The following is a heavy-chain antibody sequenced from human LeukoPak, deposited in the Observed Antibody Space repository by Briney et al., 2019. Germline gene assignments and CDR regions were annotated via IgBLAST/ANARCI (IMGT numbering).Heavy chain of an antibody. J-gene: IGHJ4*02. V-gene: IGHV3-30-3*01. D-gene: IGHD2-2*02. CDR1: GFTFSSYA. CDR2: ISYDGSNK. CDR3: ARESWYCSSTSCYTNGFDY. Sequence: GGSLGLSCAASGFTFSSYAMHWVRQAPGKGLEWVAVISYDGSNKYYADSVKGRFTISRDNSKDTLYLQMNSLRAEDTAVYYCARESWYCSSTSCYTNGFDYWGQGTLVTVSS.